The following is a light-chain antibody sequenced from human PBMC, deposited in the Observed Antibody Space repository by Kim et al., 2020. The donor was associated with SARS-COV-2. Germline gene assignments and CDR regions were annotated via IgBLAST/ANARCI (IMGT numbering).Light chain of an antibody. V-gene: IGLV1-44*01. CDR2: SNN. CDR1: SSNIGSNT. Sequence: QSVLTQPPSASGTPGQRVTISCSGSSSNIGSNTVNWYQQLPGTAPKLLIYSNNQRPSGVPDRFSGSNSGTSASLAISGLQSEDEADYHCAAWDDNLNGVVFGGGTKLTVL. CDR3: AAWDDNLNGVV. J-gene: IGLJ2*01.